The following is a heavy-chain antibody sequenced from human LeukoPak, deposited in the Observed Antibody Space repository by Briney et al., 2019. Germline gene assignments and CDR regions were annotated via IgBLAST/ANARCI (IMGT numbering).Heavy chain of an antibody. J-gene: IGHJ4*02. CDR3: AIRGYSYGFFDY. V-gene: IGHV3-23*01. CDR2: ISGSGGST. CDR1: GFTFSSYA. Sequence: GGSLRLSCAASGFTFSSYAMSWVRQAPGKGLEWVSAISGSGGSTYYADSVKGRFTISRDNSKNTLYLRMNSLRAEDTAVYYCAIRGYSYGFFDYWGQGTLVTVSS. D-gene: IGHD5-18*01.